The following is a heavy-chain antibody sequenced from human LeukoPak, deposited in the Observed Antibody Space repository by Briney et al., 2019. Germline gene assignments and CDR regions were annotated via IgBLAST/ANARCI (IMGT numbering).Heavy chain of an antibody. CDR1: GFTFRSYS. D-gene: IGHD6-19*01. Sequence: GGSLRLSCAASGFTFRSYSMNWVRQAPGKGLEWVSSISSSSSYIYYADSVKGRFTISRDNAKNSLYLQMNSLRAEDTAVYYCAREFIAVAGTGMDVWGKGTTVTVSS. J-gene: IGHJ6*04. V-gene: IGHV3-21*01. CDR3: AREFIAVAGTGMDV. CDR2: ISSSSSYI.